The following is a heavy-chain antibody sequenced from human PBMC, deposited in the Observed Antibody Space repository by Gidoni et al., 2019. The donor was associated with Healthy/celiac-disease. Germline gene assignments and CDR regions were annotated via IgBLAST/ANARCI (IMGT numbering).Heavy chain of an antibody. CDR1: GGSISSGSYY. V-gene: IGHV4-61*02. CDR3: AIAAAGTGGAFDI. CDR2: IYTSGST. Sequence: QVQLQESGPGLVKPSQTLSLTCTVSGGSISSGSYYWSWIRQPAGKGLEWIGRIYTSGSTNYNPSLKSRVTISVDTSKNQFSLKLSSVTAADTAVYYCAIAAAGTGGAFDIWGQGTMVTVSS. J-gene: IGHJ3*02. D-gene: IGHD6-13*01.